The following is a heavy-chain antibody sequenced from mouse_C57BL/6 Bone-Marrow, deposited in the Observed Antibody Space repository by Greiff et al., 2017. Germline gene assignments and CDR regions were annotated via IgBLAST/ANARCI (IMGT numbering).Heavy chain of an antibody. CDR1: GFNIKNTY. V-gene: IGHV14-3*01. D-gene: IGHD1-1*01. CDR2: IDPANGNT. J-gene: IGHJ4*01. Sequence: EVKLQESVAELVRPGASVKLSCTASGFNIKNTYMHWVKQRPEQGLEWIGRIDPANGNTKYAPKFQGKATITADTSSNTAYLQLSSLTSEDTAIYYCARSVHYYGSRVDYWGQGTSVTVSS. CDR3: ARSVHYYGSRVDY.